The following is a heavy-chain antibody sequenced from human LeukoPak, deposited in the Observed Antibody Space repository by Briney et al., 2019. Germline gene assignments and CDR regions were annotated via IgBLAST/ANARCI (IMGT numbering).Heavy chain of an antibody. CDR1: GFTFSSFW. V-gene: IGHV3-74*01. Sequence: GGSLRLSCAASGFTFSSFWMYWVRQVPGKGLVWVSGIDTDGTNTNYADSVKGRFTISRDNAKSTIFLQMNSLRAEDTAVYYCARVGFTGYVYYFDCWGQGALVTVSS. D-gene: IGHD5-12*01. J-gene: IGHJ4*02. CDR2: IDTDGTNT. CDR3: ARVGFTGYVYYFDC.